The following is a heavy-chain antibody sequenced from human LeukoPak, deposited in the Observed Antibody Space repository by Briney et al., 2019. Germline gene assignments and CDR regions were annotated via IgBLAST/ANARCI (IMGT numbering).Heavy chain of an antibody. V-gene: IGHV1-2*02. CDR3: ARRFLEWLPLVGYYYYYMDV. J-gene: IGHJ6*03. Sequence: GGSVKFSCKASGYTFTGYYMHWVRQAPGQGLEWMGWINPNSGGTNYAQKFQGRVTMTRDTSISTAYMELSRLRSDDTAVYYCARRFLEWLPLVGYYYYYMDVWGKGTTVTISS. D-gene: IGHD3-3*01. CDR1: GYTFTGYY. CDR2: INPNSGGT.